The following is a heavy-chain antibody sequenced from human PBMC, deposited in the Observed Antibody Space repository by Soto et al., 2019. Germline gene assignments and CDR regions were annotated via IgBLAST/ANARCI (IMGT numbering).Heavy chain of an antibody. J-gene: IGHJ4*02. Sequence: EVQLLESGGGLVQPGGSLRLSCAASGFTFTSYAMSWVRQAPGKGLEWVSTISGSGASTSYADSVKGRFTISRDNSKSTLFLQMDSLNADDTALYYCAKPSQEMLTGYSPFDHWGQGTLVTVSS. CDR3: AKPSQEMLTGYSPFDH. D-gene: IGHD3-9*01. CDR1: GFTFTSYA. CDR2: ISGSGAST. V-gene: IGHV3-23*01.